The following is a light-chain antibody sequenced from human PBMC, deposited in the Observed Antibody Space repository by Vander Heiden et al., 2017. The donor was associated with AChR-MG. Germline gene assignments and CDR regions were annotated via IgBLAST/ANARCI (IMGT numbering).Light chain of an antibody. CDR2: EVS. Sequence: ALTQPAPGPGSPGQSITISCTGTSSDVGYDNYVSWYQQHPAKAPKLMIFEVSKRPSGVSNRFSGSKSGNTASLTISELQAEDEADYYCSSYTGSWVFGGGTKLTVL. CDR3: SSYTGSWV. J-gene: IGLJ3*02. V-gene: IGLV2-14*03. CDR1: SSDVGYDNY.